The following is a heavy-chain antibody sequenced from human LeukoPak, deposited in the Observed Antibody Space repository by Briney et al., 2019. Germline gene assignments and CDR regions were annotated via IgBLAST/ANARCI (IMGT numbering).Heavy chain of an antibody. CDR1: GFTFSSYG. D-gene: IGHD3-10*01. CDR3: AKDFAEGWFGELLRDYFDY. V-gene: IGHV3-30*02. CDR2: IRYDGSNK. Sequence: GGSLRLSCAASGFTFSSYGMHWVRQAPGKGLEWVAFIRYDGSNKYYADSVKGRFTISRDNSKNTLYLQMNSLRAEDTAVYYCAKDFAEGWFGELLRDYFDYWGQGTLVTVSS. J-gene: IGHJ4*02.